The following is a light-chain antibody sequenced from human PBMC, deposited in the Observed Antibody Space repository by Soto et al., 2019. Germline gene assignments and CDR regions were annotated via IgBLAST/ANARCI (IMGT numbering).Light chain of an antibody. CDR2: EVS. V-gene: IGLV2-14*01. CDR1: SSDVGGYNY. CDR3: SSYTSSSTLVV. J-gene: IGLJ2*01. Sequence: QSALTQPASVSGSPGQSITISCTGTSSDVGGYNYVSWYQQHPGKAPKLMIYEVSNRPSGVSNRFSGSKSVNTASLTISGLQAEDEADYYCSSYTSSSTLVVFGGATKLTVL.